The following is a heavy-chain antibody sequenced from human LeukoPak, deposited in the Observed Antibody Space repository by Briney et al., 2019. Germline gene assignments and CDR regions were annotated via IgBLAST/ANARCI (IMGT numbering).Heavy chain of an antibody. CDR3: ARPNGSGSYLKSYYYYMDV. J-gene: IGHJ6*03. CDR1: GGTFSSCA. V-gene: IGHV1-69*13. D-gene: IGHD3-10*01. Sequence: ASVKVSCKASGGTFSSCAISWVRQAPGQGLEWMGGIIPIFGTANYAQKFQGRVTLTADESTSTAYMELSSLRSEDTAVYYCARPNGSGSYLKSYYYYMDVWGKGTTVTVSS. CDR2: IIPIFGTA.